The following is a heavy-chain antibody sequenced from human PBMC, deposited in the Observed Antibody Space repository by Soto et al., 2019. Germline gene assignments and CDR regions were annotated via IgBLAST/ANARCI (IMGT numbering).Heavy chain of an antibody. D-gene: IGHD4-17*01. Sequence: SETLSLTCTVSGGSISSGGYYWSWIRQHPGKGLEWIGYIYYSGITYYNPSLKSRVTISVDTSKNQFSLKLSSVTAADTAVYYCASSPDYGYIYYYYGMDVWGQGTTVTVSS. CDR2: IYYSGIT. V-gene: IGHV4-31*03. CDR3: ASSPDYGYIYYYYGMDV. J-gene: IGHJ6*02. CDR1: GGSISSGGYY.